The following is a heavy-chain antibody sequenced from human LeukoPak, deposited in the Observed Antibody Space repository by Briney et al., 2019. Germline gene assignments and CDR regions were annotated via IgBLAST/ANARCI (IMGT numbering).Heavy chain of an antibody. CDR3: ARDPLNGALDI. Sequence: GGSLRLSCTASGFSFSGSWMSWARQLPGKGLEWLADMNPDGSTIVYVDSVKGRFTISRNNAKNSVYLQMDGLRAADTAVYYCARDPLNGALDIWGQGTLVTVSS. J-gene: IGHJ3*02. CDR1: GFSFSGSW. V-gene: IGHV3-7*01. CDR2: MNPDGSTI.